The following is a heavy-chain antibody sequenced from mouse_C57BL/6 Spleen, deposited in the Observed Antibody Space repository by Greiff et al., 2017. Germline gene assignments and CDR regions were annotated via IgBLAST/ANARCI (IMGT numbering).Heavy chain of an antibody. D-gene: IGHD2-2*01. Sequence: EVHLVESGGGLVKPGGSLKLSCAASGFTFSDYGMHWVRQAPEKGLEWVAYISSGSSTIYYADTVKGRFTISSDNAKNTLFLQMTSLRSEDTAMYYCARGEIYYGYDEGWYFDVWGTGTTVTVSS. V-gene: IGHV5-17*01. CDR2: ISSGSSTI. CDR3: ARGEIYYGYDEGWYFDV. J-gene: IGHJ1*03. CDR1: GFTFSDYG.